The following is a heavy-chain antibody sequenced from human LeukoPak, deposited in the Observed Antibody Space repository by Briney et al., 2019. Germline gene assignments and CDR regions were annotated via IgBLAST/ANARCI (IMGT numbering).Heavy chain of an antibody. V-gene: IGHV4-30-4*08. J-gene: IGHJ5*02. Sequence: PSETLSLTCTVSGGSISSGDYYWSWIRQPPGKGLEWIGYIYYSGSTYYNPSLKSRVTISVDTSKNQFSLKLSSVTAADTAVYYCAALKAALRGGRFDPWGQGTLVTVSS. CDR1: GGSISSGDYY. CDR3: AALKAALRGGRFDP. CDR2: IYYSGST. D-gene: IGHD3-10*01.